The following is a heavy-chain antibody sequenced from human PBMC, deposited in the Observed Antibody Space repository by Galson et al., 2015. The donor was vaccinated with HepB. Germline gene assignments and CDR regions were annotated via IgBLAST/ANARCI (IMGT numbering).Heavy chain of an antibody. CDR3: ARDPSVLLWFGEVYYYYGMGV. V-gene: IGHV1-69*04. D-gene: IGHD3-10*01. J-gene: IGHJ6*02. CDR1: GGTFSSYT. Sequence: SVKVSCKASGGTFSSYTISWVRQAPGQGLEWMGRIIPILGIANYAQKFQGRVTITADKSTSTAYMELSSLRSEDTAVYYCARDPSVLLWFGEVYYYYGMGVWGQGTTVTVSS. CDR2: IIPILGIA.